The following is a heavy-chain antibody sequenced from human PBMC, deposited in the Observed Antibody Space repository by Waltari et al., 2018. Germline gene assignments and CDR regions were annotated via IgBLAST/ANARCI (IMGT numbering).Heavy chain of an antibody. CDR2: VIPIFGTA. CDR1: GGTFSSYA. V-gene: IGHV1-69*01. Sequence: QVQLVQSGAEVKKPGSSVKVSCKASGGTFSSYAISWVRQAPGQGPEGMGVVIPIFGTANYAQKFQCRVTITADESTSTSYMELSSLRTEDTAVYYCARDPGGFVEWLLPLGMDVWGQGTTVTVSS. D-gene: IGHD3-3*01. J-gene: IGHJ6*02. CDR3: ARDPGGFVEWLLPLGMDV.